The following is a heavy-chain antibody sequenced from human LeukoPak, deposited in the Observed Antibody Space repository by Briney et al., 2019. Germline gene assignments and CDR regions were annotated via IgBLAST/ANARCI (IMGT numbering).Heavy chain of an antibody. CDR3: ARERACGASSCVAYYFDS. CDR2: ISGSSTYI. V-gene: IGHV3-21*01. D-gene: IGHD2-2*01. J-gene: IGHJ4*02. Sequence: GGSLRLSCAASGVTFSNDGMDWVRQAPGQGLEWVSSISGSSTYIYYVDSVKGRFTISRDNAKSSLYLQMDSLRAEDTAVYYCARERACGASSCVAYYFDSWGQGTLVTVSS. CDR1: GVTFSNDG.